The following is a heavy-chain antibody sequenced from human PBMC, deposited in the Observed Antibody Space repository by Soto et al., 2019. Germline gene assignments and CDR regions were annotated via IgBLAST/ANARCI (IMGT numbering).Heavy chain of an antibody. J-gene: IGHJ6*02. CDR2: IIPISGTA. CDR1: GGTFSTYA. Sequence: QVQLVQSGAEVKKPGSSVKVTCNASGGTFSTYAISWVRQAPGQGLEWMGGIIPISGTANYAQKFQGRVTITAGESTSTAYMELSSLRSEDTAVYYCARSHGSSTSLEIYYYYCYGMDVWGQGTTVTVSS. CDR3: ARSHGSSTSLEIYYYYCYGMDV. V-gene: IGHV1-69*01. D-gene: IGHD2-2*01.